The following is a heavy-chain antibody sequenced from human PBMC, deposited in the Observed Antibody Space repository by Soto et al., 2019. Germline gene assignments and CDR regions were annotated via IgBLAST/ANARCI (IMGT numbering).Heavy chain of an antibody. D-gene: IGHD2-2*01. CDR1: GFTFSRYA. CDR2: FSVTGGST. Sequence: GGSLRLSCAASGFTFSRYAMSWVRQAPGKGLEWVSGFSVTGGSTYYADSVKGRFTISRDNSKNTLSLQMNSLTAEDTAVYYCSKEGGAYCSSTSCRPYYFDYWGRGTLVTVSS. J-gene: IGHJ4*02. CDR3: SKEGGAYCSSTSCRPYYFDY. V-gene: IGHV3-23*01.